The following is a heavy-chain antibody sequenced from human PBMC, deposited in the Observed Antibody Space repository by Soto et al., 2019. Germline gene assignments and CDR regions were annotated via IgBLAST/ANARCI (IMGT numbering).Heavy chain of an antibody. CDR2: INPNSGGT. J-gene: IGHJ5*02. D-gene: IGHD3-10*01. Sequence: QVQLVQSEAEVKKPGASVKVSCKASGYTFTGYYMHWVRQAPGQGLEWMGWINPNSGGTNYAQKFQGWVTMTRDTSISTAYMELSRLRSDDTAVYYCARDRYGSGSYMFDPWGQGTLVTVSS. CDR1: GYTFTGYY. CDR3: ARDRYGSGSYMFDP. V-gene: IGHV1-2*04.